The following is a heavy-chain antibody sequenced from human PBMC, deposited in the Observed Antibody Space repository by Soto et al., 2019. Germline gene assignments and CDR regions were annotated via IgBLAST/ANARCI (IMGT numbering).Heavy chain of an antibody. Sequence: QLQLQESGPGLVKPSETLSLTCSVSGDSINSDKYYWGWIRQPPGKGLEWIGSIYFRGNTYYNPALQTRATIALDKSKSQFSLKLNSGTAADSAVYFCARLEGLATISYYFDFWGQGALVTVSS. CDR3: ARLEGLATISYYFDF. D-gene: IGHD3-9*01. CDR1: GDSINSDKYY. V-gene: IGHV4-39*01. CDR2: IYFRGNT. J-gene: IGHJ4*02.